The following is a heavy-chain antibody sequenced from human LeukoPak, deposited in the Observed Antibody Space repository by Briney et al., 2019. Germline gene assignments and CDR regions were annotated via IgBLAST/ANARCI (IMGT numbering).Heavy chain of an antibody. V-gene: IGHV4-59*08. CDR1: GFTFSSYA. CDR2: IYYSGST. CDR3: ARGGGSFDY. J-gene: IGHJ4*02. D-gene: IGHD5-24*01. Sequence: GSLRLSCAASGFTFSSYAMSWVRQAPGKGLEWIGYIYYSGSTNYNPSLKSRVTISVDTSKNQFSLKLSSVTAADTAVYYCARGGGSFDYWGQGTLVTVSS.